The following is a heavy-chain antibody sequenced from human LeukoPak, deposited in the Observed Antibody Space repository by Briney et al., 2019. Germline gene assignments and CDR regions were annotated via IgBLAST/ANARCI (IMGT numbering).Heavy chain of an antibody. CDR3: ARGDSGYDSGWFDP. V-gene: IGHV4-59*08. J-gene: IGHJ5*02. CDR1: GGSISSYY. Sequence: SETLSLTCTVSGGSISSYYWSWIRQPPGKGLEWIGYIYYSGSTYYNPSLKSRVTISIDTSKNQVSLKLSSVTAADTAVYYCARGDSGYDSGWFDPWGQGTLVTVSS. CDR2: IYYSGST. D-gene: IGHD5-12*01.